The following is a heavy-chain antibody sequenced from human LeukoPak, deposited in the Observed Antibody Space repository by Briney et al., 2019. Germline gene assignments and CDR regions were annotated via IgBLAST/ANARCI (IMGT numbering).Heavy chain of an antibody. CDR3: ARGTAMVNFDY. CDR2: IIPIFGTA. V-gene: IGHV1-69*13. D-gene: IGHD5-18*01. Sequence: ASVKVSCKASGGTFSSYAICWVRQAPGQGLEWMGGIIPIFGTANYAQKFQGRVTITADESTSTAYMELSSLRSEDTAVYYCARGTAMVNFDYWGQGTLVTVSS. J-gene: IGHJ4*02. CDR1: GGTFSSYA.